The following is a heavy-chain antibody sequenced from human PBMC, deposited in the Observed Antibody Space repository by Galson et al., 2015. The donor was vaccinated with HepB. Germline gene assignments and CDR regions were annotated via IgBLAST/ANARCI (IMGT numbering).Heavy chain of an antibody. J-gene: IGHJ5*02. Sequence: SVKVSCKASGYTFTNYGISWVRQAPGQGLEWMGWISAYNGNTNYAQKLQGRVTMTTDTSTSTAYMELRSLRSDDTAVYYCARASERGYYDFWSGWARTTNWFDPWGQGTLVTVSS. CDR3: ARASERGYYDFWSGWARTTNWFDP. CDR2: ISAYNGNT. D-gene: IGHD3-3*01. CDR1: GYTFTNYG. V-gene: IGHV1-18*01.